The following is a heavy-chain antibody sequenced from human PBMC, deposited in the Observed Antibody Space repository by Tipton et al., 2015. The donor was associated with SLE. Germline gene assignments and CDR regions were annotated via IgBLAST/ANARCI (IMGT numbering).Heavy chain of an antibody. V-gene: IGHV4-31*03. CDR1: GNSIDNGGYY. CDR2: TYYSVTT. Sequence: LRLSCSVSGNSIDNGGYYWSWIRQSPGKGLEWIGSTYYSVTTYYNPSLKSRITISVDTSKNHFSLRLTSVTAADTALYYCARATAAGPESLDIWGQGTMVSVSS. CDR3: ARATAAGPESLDI. J-gene: IGHJ3*02. D-gene: IGHD6-13*01.